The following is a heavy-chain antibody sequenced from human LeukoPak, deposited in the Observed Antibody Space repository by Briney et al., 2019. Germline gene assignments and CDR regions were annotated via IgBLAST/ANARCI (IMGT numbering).Heavy chain of an antibody. CDR2: IYPGDSDT. V-gene: IGHV5-51*01. CDR3: ARDGPLGELLSKYAFDI. CDR1: GYSFTSYW. D-gene: IGHD3-10*01. J-gene: IGHJ3*02. Sequence: GESLKISCKGSGYSFTSYWIGWVRQMPGKGLEWMGIIYPGDSDTRYSPSFQGQVTISADKSISTAYLQWSSLKASDTAMYYCARDGPLGELLSKYAFDIWGQGTMVSVSS.